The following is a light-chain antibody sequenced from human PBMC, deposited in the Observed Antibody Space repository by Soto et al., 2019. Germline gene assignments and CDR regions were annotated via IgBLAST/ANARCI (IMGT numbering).Light chain of an antibody. Sequence: DIEMTQSPSTLSASVGDRVTITCRASQSISSWLAWYQQKPGQAPKLLIYKASNLESGVPSRFSGSGSGTDFTLTISSLQPEDFATYYCQQSYTTPITFGQGTKVDIK. CDR3: QQSYTTPIT. V-gene: IGKV1-5*03. J-gene: IGKJ1*01. CDR1: QSISSW. CDR2: KAS.